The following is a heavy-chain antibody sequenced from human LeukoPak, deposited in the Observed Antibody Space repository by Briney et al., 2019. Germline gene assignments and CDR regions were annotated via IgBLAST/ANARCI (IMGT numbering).Heavy chain of an antibody. Sequence: VSGPKLVNPTQTLTLTCTFSGFSLSTSGMCVSWIRQPPGKALEWLARIDLDDDKYYSTSLKTRLTISKDTSKNQVVLTMTNMDPVDTATYYCARILRARKYSSSWYAVKLGYYYYMDVWGKGTTVTVSS. D-gene: IGHD6-13*01. V-gene: IGHV2-70*11. CDR1: GFSLSTSGMC. CDR3: ARILRARKYSSSWYAVKLGYYYYMDV. CDR2: IDLDDDK. J-gene: IGHJ6*03.